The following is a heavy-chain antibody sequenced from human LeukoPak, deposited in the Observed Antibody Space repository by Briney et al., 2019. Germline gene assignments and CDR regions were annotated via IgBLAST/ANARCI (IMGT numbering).Heavy chain of an antibody. V-gene: IGHV4-59*01. CDR1: GGSISSYY. CDR3: ARARYVNSFYAFDI. CDR2: IYYSGST. J-gene: IGHJ3*02. Sequence: PSESLSLTCTVSGGSISSYYWSWSRQPPGKGLEWIGYIYYSGSTNYNPSLKSRVTISVDTSKNQFYLKLSSVTAADAAVYYCARARYVNSFYAFDIWGQGTMVSVSS. D-gene: IGHD3-9*01.